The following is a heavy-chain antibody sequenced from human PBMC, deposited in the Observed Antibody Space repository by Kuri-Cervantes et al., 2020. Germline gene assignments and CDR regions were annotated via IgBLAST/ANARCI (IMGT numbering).Heavy chain of an antibody. V-gene: IGHV4-30-4*08. D-gene: IGHD5-18*01. CDR1: GDSISSVDYY. CDR3: ARVGYSYGYDYYYYMDV. CDR2: IYYSGST. J-gene: IGHJ6*03. Sequence: SETLSLTCTVSGDSISSVDYYWTWIRQPPGKGLEWIGYIYYSGSTYYNPSLKSRVTISVDTSKNQFSLKLSSVTAADTAVYYCARVGYSYGYDYYYYMDVWGKGTTVTVSS.